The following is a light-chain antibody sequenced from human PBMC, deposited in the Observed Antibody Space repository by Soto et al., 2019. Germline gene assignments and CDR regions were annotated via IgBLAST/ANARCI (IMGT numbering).Light chain of an antibody. J-gene: IGLJ1*01. Sequence: SALAQPPSVSAAPGQKVTLSRSGNKSNIGNNYVSWYQQLPGTAPKLLIYENNKRPSGIPDRFSGSKSGTSATLGITGLQTGDEADYYCGTWDSSLSAGVFGTGTKVTVL. CDR2: ENN. CDR3: GTWDSSLSAGV. CDR1: KSNIGNNY. V-gene: IGLV1-51*02.